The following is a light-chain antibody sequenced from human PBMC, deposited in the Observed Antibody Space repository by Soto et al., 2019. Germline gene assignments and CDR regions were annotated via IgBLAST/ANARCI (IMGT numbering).Light chain of an antibody. CDR1: SSNIGSYF. Sequence: QSVLTQPPSASGTPGQRVTISCFGSSSNIGSYFVYWYQQLPGTAPKLLIYRNDQRPSGVPDRFSGSNSGTSASLAISGLRSEDEADYYCAAWDDSLSGLNWVLGGGTKVTVL. CDR3: AAWDDSLSGLNWV. CDR2: RND. V-gene: IGLV1-47*01. J-gene: IGLJ3*02.